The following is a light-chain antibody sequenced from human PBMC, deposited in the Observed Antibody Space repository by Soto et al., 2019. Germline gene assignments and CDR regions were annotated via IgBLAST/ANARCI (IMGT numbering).Light chain of an antibody. V-gene: IGKV3-20*01. J-gene: IGKJ5*01. Sequence: EIVLSQSPGTLSLSPGDRATPSCRASQTVSNNYLAWCQQKPGQAPRVIMYGASRRATGIPDRFSGGVSGTDFTLTISRLEPEDFAVYFCQQYAGPPTPFGQGTRLEI. CDR2: GAS. CDR3: QQYAGPPTP. CDR1: QTVSNNY.